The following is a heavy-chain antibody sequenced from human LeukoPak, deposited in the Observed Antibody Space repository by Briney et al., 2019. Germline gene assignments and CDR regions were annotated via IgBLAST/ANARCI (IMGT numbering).Heavy chain of an antibody. J-gene: IGHJ4*02. D-gene: IGHD2-21*02. CDR3: ARGPSYCGGDCYWDLYYFDY. Sequence: ASVKVSCKASGYTFTSYYMHWVRQAPGQGLEWMGIINPSGGSTSYAQKFQGRVTITADESTSTAYMELSSLRSEDTAVYYCARGPSYCGGDCYWDLYYFDYWGQGTLVTVSS. CDR2: INPSGGST. V-gene: IGHV1-46*01. CDR1: GYTFTSYY.